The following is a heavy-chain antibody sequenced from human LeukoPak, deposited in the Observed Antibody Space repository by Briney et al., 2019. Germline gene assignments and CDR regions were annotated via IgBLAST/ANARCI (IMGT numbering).Heavy chain of an antibody. J-gene: IGHJ4*02. V-gene: IGHV1-24*01. CDR2: FDPEDGET. CDR3: ATGRYYDSSGYYKAWEKYDY. CDR1: GYTLTELS. Sequence: ASVKVSCKVSGYTLTELSMHWVQQAPGKGLEWMGGFDPEDGETIYAQKFQGRVTMTEDTSTDTAYMELSSLRSEDTAVYYCATGRYYDSSGYYKAWEKYDYWGQGTLVTVSS. D-gene: IGHD3-22*01.